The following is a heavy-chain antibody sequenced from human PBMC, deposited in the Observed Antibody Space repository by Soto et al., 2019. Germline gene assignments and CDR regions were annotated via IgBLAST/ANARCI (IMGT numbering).Heavy chain of an antibody. CDR2: IYYSGST. CDR3: ARHVFSAARRVIHDY. J-gene: IGHJ4*02. D-gene: IGHD3-10*01. CDR1: GGSISPYY. Sequence: PSETLSLTCTVSGGSISPYYWSWIRQPPGKGLEWIGYIYYSGSTNYNPSLKSRVTISVDTAKNQFSLKVRSVTAADTAVYYCARHVFSAARRVIHDYWGQGRLVTVSS. V-gene: IGHV4-59*08.